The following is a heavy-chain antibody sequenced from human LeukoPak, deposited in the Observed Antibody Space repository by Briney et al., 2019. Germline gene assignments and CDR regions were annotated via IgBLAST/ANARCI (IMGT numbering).Heavy chain of an antibody. J-gene: IGHJ4*02. CDR2: ISYDGSNK. CDR1: GFTFSSYS. Sequence: PGGSLRLSCAASGFTFSSYSMNWVRQAPGKGLEWVAVISYDGSNKYYADSVKGRFTISRDNSKNTLYLQMNSLRSEDTAVYYCAKDRYDSSEGWIDYWGQGTLVTVSS. D-gene: IGHD3-22*01. V-gene: IGHV3-30*18. CDR3: AKDRYDSSEGWIDY.